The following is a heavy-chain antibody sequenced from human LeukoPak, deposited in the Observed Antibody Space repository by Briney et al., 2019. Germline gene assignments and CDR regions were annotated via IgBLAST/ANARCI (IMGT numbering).Heavy chain of an antibody. Sequence: ASVKVSCKASGYTFTSYGISWVRQAPGQGLEWMGWISAYNGNTSYAQKFQGRVTMTRDTSTSTVYMELSSLRSEDTAVYYCASQYSSSWTVDVSPFDYWGQGTLVTVSS. CDR1: GYTFTSYG. CDR2: ISAYNGNT. V-gene: IGHV1-18*01. D-gene: IGHD6-13*01. CDR3: ASQYSSSWTVDVSPFDY. J-gene: IGHJ4*02.